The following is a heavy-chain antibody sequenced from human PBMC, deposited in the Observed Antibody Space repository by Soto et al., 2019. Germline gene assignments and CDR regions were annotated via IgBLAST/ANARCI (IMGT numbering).Heavy chain of an antibody. Sequence: QVQLVQSGAEVKKPGASVKVSCKASGYTFTGYYMHWVRQAPGQGLEWMGWINPNSGGTNYAQKFHGRVTMTRDTSISTAYMELSRLRSDDTAVYYCARVLTFRSGSYGGMGYWGQGTLVTVSS. D-gene: IGHD1-26*01. CDR1: GYTFTGYY. V-gene: IGHV1-2*02. CDR2: INPNSGGT. J-gene: IGHJ4*02. CDR3: ARVLTFRSGSYGGMGY.